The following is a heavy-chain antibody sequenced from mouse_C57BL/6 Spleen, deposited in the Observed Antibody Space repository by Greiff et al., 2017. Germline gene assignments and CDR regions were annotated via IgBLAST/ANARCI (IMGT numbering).Heavy chain of an antibody. J-gene: IGHJ2*01. V-gene: IGHV1-19*01. CDR2: INPYNGGT. D-gene: IGHD1-1*01. CDR1: GYTFTDYY. CDR3: ASGTTVVATGFDY. Sequence: EVQLQQSGPVLVKPGASVKMSCKASGYTFTDYYMNWVKQSHGKSLEWIGVINPYNGGTSYNQKFKGKATLTVDKSSSTAYMELNSLTSEDSAVYYCASGTTVVATGFDYWGQGTTLTVSS.